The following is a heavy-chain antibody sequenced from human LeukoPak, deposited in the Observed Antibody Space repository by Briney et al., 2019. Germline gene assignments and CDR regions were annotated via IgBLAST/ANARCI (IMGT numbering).Heavy chain of an antibody. CDR2: MNPNSGNT. CDR1: GYTFTSYD. J-gene: IGHJ3*02. D-gene: IGHD3-3*01. V-gene: IGHV1-8*01. Sequence: ASVKVSCKASGYTFTSYDINWVRQATGQGLEWMGWMNPNSGNTGYAQKFQGRVTMTRNTSISTAYMELSSLRSEDTAVYYCASSVYCDFWSGLRGGAFDIWGQGTMVTVSS. CDR3: ASSVYCDFWSGLRGGAFDI.